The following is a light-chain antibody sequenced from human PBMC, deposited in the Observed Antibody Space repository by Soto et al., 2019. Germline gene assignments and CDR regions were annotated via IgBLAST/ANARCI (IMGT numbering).Light chain of an antibody. CDR2: LGS. Sequence: DIVMTQSPLSLPVTPGEPASISCRSSQSLLHSNGYNYLDWYLQKPGQSPQLLIYLGSNRASGVTDRFSGSGSGTDFTLKISRVEAEDVGVYYCMQALQTGGTFGQGTKVEIK. J-gene: IGKJ1*01. V-gene: IGKV2-28*01. CDR3: MQALQTGGT. CDR1: QSLLHSNGYNY.